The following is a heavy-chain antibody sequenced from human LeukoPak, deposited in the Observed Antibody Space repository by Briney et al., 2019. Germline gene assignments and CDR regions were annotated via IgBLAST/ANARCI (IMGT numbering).Heavy chain of an antibody. CDR3: ARVCVSGWTECMDY. Sequence: PGGSLRLSCATSGFTFSRHWMTWVRQAPGKGLEWVANIKRDGREKNYVDSVEGRFSISRDNVENSLHLQMNSLRAEDTAVYYCARVCVSGWTECMDYWGQGTLVTVSS. CDR1: GFTFSRHW. V-gene: IGHV3-7*01. J-gene: IGHJ4*02. D-gene: IGHD6-19*01. CDR2: IKRDGREK.